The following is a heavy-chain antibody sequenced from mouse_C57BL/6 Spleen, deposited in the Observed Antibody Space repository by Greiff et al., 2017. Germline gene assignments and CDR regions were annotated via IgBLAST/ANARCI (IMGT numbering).Heavy chain of an antibody. D-gene: IGHD2-4*01. J-gene: IGHJ3*01. CDR2: ILPGSGST. CDR1: GYTFTGYW. V-gene: IGHV1-9*01. Sequence: VQLQQSGAELMKPGASVKLSCKATGYTFTGYWIEWVKQRPGHGLEWIGEILPGSGSTNYNEKFKGKATFTAATSSNTAYMQLSSLTTEDSAIYYWARFEGLRPAWFAYWGQGTLVTVAA. CDR3: ARFEGLRPAWFAY.